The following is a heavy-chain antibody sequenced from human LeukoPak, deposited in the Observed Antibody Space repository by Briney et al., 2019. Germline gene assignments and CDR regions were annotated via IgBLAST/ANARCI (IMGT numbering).Heavy chain of an antibody. D-gene: IGHD6-19*01. J-gene: IGHJ4*02. CDR2: IYNSGIT. CDR1: GGSISGYY. CDR3: ASLAVAGHFDY. Sequence: PSETLSLTCTVSGGSISGYYWTWIRQLPGKGLEWIGYIYNSGITNYNPSLKSRVTMSVDTSKNQFSLKLSSVTAADTAVYYCASLAVAGHFDYWGQGTLVTVSS. V-gene: IGHV4-59*12.